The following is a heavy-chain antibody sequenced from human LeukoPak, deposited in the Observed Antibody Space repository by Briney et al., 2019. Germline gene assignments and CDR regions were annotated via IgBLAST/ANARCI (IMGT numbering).Heavy chain of an antibody. CDR2: INHSGST. CDR3: ARLRFWLDY. Sequence: SETLSLTCAVYGGSFGGYYWSWIRQPPGKGLEWIGEINHSGSTNYNPSLKSRVTISVDTSKNQFSLKLSSVTAADTAVYYCARLRFWLDYWGQGTLVTVSS. CDR1: GGSFGGYY. V-gene: IGHV4-34*01. J-gene: IGHJ4*02.